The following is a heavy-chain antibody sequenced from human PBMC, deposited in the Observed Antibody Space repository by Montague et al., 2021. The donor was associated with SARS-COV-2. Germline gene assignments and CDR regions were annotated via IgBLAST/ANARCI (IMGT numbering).Heavy chain of an antibody. CDR3: ARLPDGVVPSPILGVGPYYTYYYIDV. D-gene: IGHD3-10*01. Sequence: SETLSLTCAVHGTSFSGYYWNWTRQPPGKGLEWIGEINHGGSTKYSPSLKSRLTISADTSKNQFSLKLTSVAAADTAVYYCARLPDGVVPSPILGVGPYYTYYYIDVWGRGTTVTVSS. CDR2: INHGGST. J-gene: IGHJ6*03. V-gene: IGHV4-34*01. CDR1: GTSFSGYY.